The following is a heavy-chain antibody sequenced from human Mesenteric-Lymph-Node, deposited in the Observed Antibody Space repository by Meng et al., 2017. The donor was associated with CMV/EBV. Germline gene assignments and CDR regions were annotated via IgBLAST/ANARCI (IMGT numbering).Heavy chain of an antibody. CDR3: GRVSTFLTYYDILTGYYFFDY. D-gene: IGHD3-9*01. V-gene: IGHV1-18*01. CDR1: GYTFTSYD. Sequence: ASVKVSCKASGYTFTSYDINWVRQAPGQGLEWMGWISPYNGNTDYAQKLQGRVAMTSDTSTNTAYMELRSLKSDDTAFYYCGRVSTFLTYYDILTGYYFFDYWGQGTLVTVSS. CDR2: ISPYNGNT. J-gene: IGHJ4*02.